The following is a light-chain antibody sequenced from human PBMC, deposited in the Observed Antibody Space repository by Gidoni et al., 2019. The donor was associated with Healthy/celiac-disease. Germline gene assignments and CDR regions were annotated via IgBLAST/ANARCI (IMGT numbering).Light chain of an antibody. V-gene: IGKV4-1*01. CDR3: QQYYSTPCS. CDR1: LSVLYSSNNKNY. Sequence: DIVLTQSPDSLAVSLGERATINCKSSLSVLYSSNNKNYLAWYQQKPGQPPKLLIYWASTRESGVPDRFSGSGSGTDFTLTISSLQAEDVAVYYCQQYYSTPCSFGQGTKLEIK. CDR2: WAS. J-gene: IGKJ2*04.